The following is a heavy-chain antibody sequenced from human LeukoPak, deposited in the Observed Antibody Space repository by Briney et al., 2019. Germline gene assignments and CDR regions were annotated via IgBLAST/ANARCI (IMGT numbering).Heavy chain of an antibody. Sequence: AETLSLTCTVSGGSISSSSYYWGWIRQPPGKGLEWIGSIYYSGSTYYNPSLKSRVTISVDTSKNQFSLKLSSVTAADTAVYYCARWHYYDSSATGDYWGQGTLVTVSS. J-gene: IGHJ4*02. CDR3: ARWHYYDSSATGDY. V-gene: IGHV4-39*01. D-gene: IGHD3-22*01. CDR2: IYYSGST. CDR1: GGSISSSSYY.